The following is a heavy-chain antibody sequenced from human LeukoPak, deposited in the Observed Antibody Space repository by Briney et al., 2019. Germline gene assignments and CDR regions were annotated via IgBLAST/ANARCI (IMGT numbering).Heavy chain of an antibody. V-gene: IGHV4-39*07. D-gene: IGHD6-13*01. CDR3: ATYSSSWYLRFDY. CDR1: GGSISSSNYY. CDR2: IYYSGST. J-gene: IGHJ4*02. Sequence: PSETLSLTCTVSGGSISSSNYYWGWIRQPPGKGLEWIGSIYYSGSTYYNPSLKSRVTISVDTSKNQFSLKLSSVTAADTAVYYCATYSSSWYLRFDYWGQGTLVTVSS.